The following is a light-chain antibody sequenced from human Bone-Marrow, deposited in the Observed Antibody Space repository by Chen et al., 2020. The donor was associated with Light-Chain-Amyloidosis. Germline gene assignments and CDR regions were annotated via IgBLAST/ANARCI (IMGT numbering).Light chain of an antibody. J-gene: IGKJ4*02. Sequence: EIVLTQSPGTLSLSPGEGANLSCRASQTISSNYLTWYQQKFGQAPRLLIYGSSSRATGIPDRFTGSGSGTDFTLTINRLDPEDFAMYYCQQYGTSPVTFGGGTKVEIK. CDR1: QTISSNY. CDR2: GSS. CDR3: QQYGTSPVT. V-gene: IGKV3-20*01.